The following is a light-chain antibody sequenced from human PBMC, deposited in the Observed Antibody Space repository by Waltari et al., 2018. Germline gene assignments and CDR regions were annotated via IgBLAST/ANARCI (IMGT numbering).Light chain of an antibody. CDR3: CSYAGSSTFYV. J-gene: IGLJ1*01. V-gene: IGLV2-23*01. Sequence: QSALTQPASVSGSPGQSITISCTGTSSDVGSYNLVSWSQQHRGKAPKLMIYEGSKRPAGVSSRFSGTNSGSTACLMISGLQAEDEVDYYCCSYAGSSTFYVFGAGTKVTV. CDR2: EGS. CDR1: SSDVGSYNL.